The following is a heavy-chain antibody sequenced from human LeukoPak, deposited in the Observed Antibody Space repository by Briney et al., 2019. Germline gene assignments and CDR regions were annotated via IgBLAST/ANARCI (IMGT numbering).Heavy chain of an antibody. Sequence: PGGSLRLSCAASGFTFSSYEMNWVRQAPGKGLEWVSYISSSGSTIYYADSAKGRFTISRDNAKNPLYLQMNGLRAEDTAVYYCARVVVFGSYFDFWGQGTLVTVSS. D-gene: IGHD3-3*01. CDR1: GFTFSSYE. CDR2: ISSSGSTI. V-gene: IGHV3-48*03. J-gene: IGHJ4*02. CDR3: ARVVVFGSYFDF.